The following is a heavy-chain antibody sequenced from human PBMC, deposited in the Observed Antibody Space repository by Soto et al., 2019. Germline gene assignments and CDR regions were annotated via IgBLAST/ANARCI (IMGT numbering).Heavy chain of an antibody. J-gene: IGHJ4*02. Sequence: QVQLQESGPGLVKPSDTLSLTCAVSGYSISSSNWWGWIRQPPGKGLEWIGYIYYSGTTYYNPSPKSRVTMSVDTSKTPFSRKLTSVTAVDTAAYYCARREIQGPIDYWGQGTLVTVSS. CDR3: ARREIQGPIDY. CDR1: GYSISSSNW. V-gene: IGHV4-28*01. D-gene: IGHD1-26*01. CDR2: IYYSGTT.